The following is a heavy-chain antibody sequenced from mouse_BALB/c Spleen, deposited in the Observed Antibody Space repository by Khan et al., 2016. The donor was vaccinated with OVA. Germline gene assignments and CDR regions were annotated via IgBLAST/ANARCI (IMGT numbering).Heavy chain of an antibody. CDR3: SREKDGNYWGAMDY. CDR2: IYPGTGSA. J-gene: IGHJ4*01. D-gene: IGHD2-1*01. V-gene: IGHV1S132*01. CDR1: GYIFTSYW. Sequence: VQLQESGTELVRPGASVKLSCKTSGYIFTSYWIHWVKQRSGQGLEWIARIYPGTGSAYYNEKFKVKATLTADRSSSTAYMQLSSLKSEDSAVYFGSREKDGNYWGAMDYWGQGTSGTVSS.